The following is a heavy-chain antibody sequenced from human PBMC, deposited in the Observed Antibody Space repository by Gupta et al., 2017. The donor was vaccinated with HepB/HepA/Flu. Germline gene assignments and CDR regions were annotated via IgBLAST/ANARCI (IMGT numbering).Heavy chain of an antibody. D-gene: IGHD3-10*01. CDR3: ARGLMVGRSRGGSVDY. CDR2: IYYSGST. Sequence: QVQQQASGRVLVKPSETLSLTCTVSRGSISRGGYYWSWIRQHPGKGLEWIGYIYYSGSTYYNPSLKSRVTISVDTSKNQFSLKLSSVTAADTAVYYCARGLMVGRSRGGSVDYWGQGTLVTVSS. CDR1: RGSISRGGYY. J-gene: IGHJ4*02. V-gene: IGHV4-31*02.